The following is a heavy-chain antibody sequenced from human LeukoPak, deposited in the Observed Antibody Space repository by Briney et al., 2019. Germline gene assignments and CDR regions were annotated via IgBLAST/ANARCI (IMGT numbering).Heavy chain of an antibody. CDR2: TSRGGSDI. CDR3: AKVGPWLANDF. V-gene: IGHV3-48*03. CDR1: GFTFSSYA. Sequence: GGSLRLSCGASGFTFSSYAMSWVRQAPGKGLEWVAYTSRGGSDISYADSVKGRFTISRDNSKNLLFLQMNGLRTEDTAFYFCAKVGPWLANDFWGQGILVTVSS. J-gene: IGHJ4*02. D-gene: IGHD6-19*01.